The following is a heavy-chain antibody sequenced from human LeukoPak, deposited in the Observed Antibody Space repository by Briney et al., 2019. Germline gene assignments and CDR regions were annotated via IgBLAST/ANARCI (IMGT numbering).Heavy chain of an antibody. V-gene: IGHV3-23*01. CDR1: GFTFSSYA. CDR2: ISGGGGNT. D-gene: IGHD6-19*01. CDR3: ATIAVAGTLCCVY. J-gene: IGHJ4*02. Sequence: GGSLRLSCAASGFTFSSYAMSWVRQAPGKGPEWVSAISGGGGNTYYADSVKGRFTISRDNSKNTLYLQMNSLRAEDTAVYYCATIAVAGTLCCVYWGQGTLVTVSS.